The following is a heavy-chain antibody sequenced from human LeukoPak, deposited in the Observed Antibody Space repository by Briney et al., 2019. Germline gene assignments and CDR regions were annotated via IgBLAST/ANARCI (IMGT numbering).Heavy chain of an antibody. CDR3: ARGYSSSWYAPDYYYYGMDV. CDR1: GFTFSSYG. J-gene: IGHJ6*02. Sequence: GGSLRLSCAASGFTFSSYGMHWVRQAPGKGLEWVAVIWYDGSNKYYADSVKGRFTISRDNSKNTLYLQMNSLRAEDTAVYYCARGYSSSWYAPDYYYYGMDVWGQGTTVTVSS. D-gene: IGHD6-13*01. V-gene: IGHV3-33*01. CDR2: IWYDGSNK.